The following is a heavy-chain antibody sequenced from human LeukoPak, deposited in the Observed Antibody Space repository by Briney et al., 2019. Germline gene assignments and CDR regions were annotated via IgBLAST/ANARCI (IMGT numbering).Heavy chain of an antibody. V-gene: IGHV1-2*02. CDR3: VRGDYGLG. J-gene: IGHJ4*02. D-gene: IGHD4-17*01. CDR2: INSKSGGR. Sequence: ASVKVSCKASGYTFIDYHIHWVRQAPGQGLEWMGWINSKSGGRNYAQQFQGRVTMTRDTSITTAYMELSSLTSDDTAVYYCVRGDYGLGRGQGTLVTVSS. CDR1: GYTFIDYH.